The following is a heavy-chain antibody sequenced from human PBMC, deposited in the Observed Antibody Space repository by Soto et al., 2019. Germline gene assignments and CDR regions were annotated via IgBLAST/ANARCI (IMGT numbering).Heavy chain of an antibody. CDR2: INSDGSST. V-gene: IGHV3-74*01. CDR1: GFTISGYW. CDR3: ARDPMSVRRMDV. D-gene: IGHD3-22*01. J-gene: IGHJ6*03. Sequence: EVQLVESGGGLVQPGGSLRLSCAASGFTISGYWMHWVRQAPGKRLVWVSRINSDGSSTGYADSVKGRFTISRDNAKNTLYLQLNSLRAEDTAVYYCARDPMSVRRMDVWGKGTTVTVSS.